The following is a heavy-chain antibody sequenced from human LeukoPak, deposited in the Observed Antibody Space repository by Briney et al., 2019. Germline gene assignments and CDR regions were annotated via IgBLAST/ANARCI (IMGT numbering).Heavy chain of an antibody. D-gene: IGHD2-2*01. Sequence: SETLSLTCTVSGGSISSSSYYWGWIRQPPGEGLEWIGSIYYSGSTYYNPSLKSRVTISVDTSKNQFSLKLSSVTAADTAVYYCASLYCSSTSCGHLNWFDPWGQGTLVTVSS. CDR2: IYYSGST. J-gene: IGHJ5*02. CDR1: GGSISSSSYY. CDR3: ASLYCSSTSCGHLNWFDP. V-gene: IGHV4-39*01.